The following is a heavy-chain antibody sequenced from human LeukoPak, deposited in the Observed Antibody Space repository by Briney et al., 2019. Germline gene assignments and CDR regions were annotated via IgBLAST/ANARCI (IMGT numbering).Heavy chain of an antibody. CDR2: IYTSGST. Sequence: SETLSLTCIVSGGSIRSYFWSWIRQPAGKGLEWIGRIYTSGSTNYNPSLKSRVTISVDTSKNQFSLNLNSVTAADTAVYYCARAVAYGIDTGYFDYWGQGTLVTVSS. V-gene: IGHV4-4*07. CDR3: ARAVAYGIDTGYFDY. J-gene: IGHJ4*02. CDR1: GGSIRSYF. D-gene: IGHD2-8*02.